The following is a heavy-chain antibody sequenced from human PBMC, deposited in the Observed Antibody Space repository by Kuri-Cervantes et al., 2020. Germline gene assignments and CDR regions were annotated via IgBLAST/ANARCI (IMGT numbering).Heavy chain of an antibody. CDR3: ARDASSSWSIYYYYYMDV. V-gene: IGHV1-69*05. CDR2: IIPIFGTA. CDR1: GGTFSSYA. Sequence: SVKVSCKASGGTFSSYAISWVRQAPGQGLEWMGGIIPIFGTANYAQKFQGRVTMTTDTSTSTAYMELRSLRSDDTAVYYCARDASSSWSIYYYYYMDVWGKGTTVTVSS. D-gene: IGHD6-13*01. J-gene: IGHJ6*03.